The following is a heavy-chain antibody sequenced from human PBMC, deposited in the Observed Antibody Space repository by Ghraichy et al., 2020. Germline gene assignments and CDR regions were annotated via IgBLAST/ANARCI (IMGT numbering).Heavy chain of an antibody. CDR2: ISSSSSYT. J-gene: IGHJ4*02. V-gene: IGHV3-11*06. CDR3: ARGGTLEPLDY. D-gene: IGHD1-1*01. Sequence: GGSLRLSCAASGFTFSDYYMSWIRQAPGKGLEWVSYISSSSSYTNYADSVKGRFTISRDNAKNSLYLQMNSLRAEDTAVYYCARGGTLEPLDYWGQGTLVTVSS. CDR1: GFTFSDYY.